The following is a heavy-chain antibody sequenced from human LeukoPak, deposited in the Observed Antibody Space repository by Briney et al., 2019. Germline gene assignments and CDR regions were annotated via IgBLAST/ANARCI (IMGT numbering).Heavy chain of an antibody. CDR1: GYTFTGYY. V-gene: IGHV1-2*02. CDR3: ARASDWYNYYYYMDV. CDR2: INPNSGGT. J-gene: IGHJ6*03. Sequence: RASVKVSCKASGYTFTGYYMHWVRQAPGQGLEWMGWINPNSGGTNYAQKFQGRVTMTRDTSISTAYMELSRLRSDDTAVYYCARASDWYNYYYYMDVWGKGTTVTVSS. D-gene: IGHD3-9*01.